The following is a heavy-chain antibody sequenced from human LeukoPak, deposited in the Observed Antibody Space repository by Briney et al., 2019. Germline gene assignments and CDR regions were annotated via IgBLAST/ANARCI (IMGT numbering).Heavy chain of an antibody. J-gene: IGHJ3*02. CDR2: MNPNSGNT. CDR3: ARVRDGYNDAYDI. CDR1: GYTFTSYD. Sequence: ASVKVSCKASGYTFTSYDINWVRQATGQGLEWMGRMNPNSGNTGYALKFQGRVTITRNTSISTVYMELSSLRSEDTAVYYCARVRDGYNDAYDIWGQGTMVTVTS. V-gene: IGHV1-8*03. D-gene: IGHD5-24*01.